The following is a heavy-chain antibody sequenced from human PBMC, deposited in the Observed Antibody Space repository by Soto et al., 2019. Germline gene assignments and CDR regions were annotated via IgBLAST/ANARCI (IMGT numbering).Heavy chain of an antibody. Sequence: ASVKVSCKASGGTFSSYAISWVRQAPGQGLEWMGGIIPIFGTANYAQKFQGRVTITADESTSTAYMELSSLRSEDTAVYYCARVPSYGSGSYPYFDYWGQGTLVTVSS. V-gene: IGHV1-69*13. CDR1: GGTFSSYA. D-gene: IGHD3-10*01. CDR2: IIPIFGTA. CDR3: ARVPSYGSGSYPYFDY. J-gene: IGHJ4*02.